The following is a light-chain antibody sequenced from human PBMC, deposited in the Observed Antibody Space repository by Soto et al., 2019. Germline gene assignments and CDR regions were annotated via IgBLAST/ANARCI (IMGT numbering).Light chain of an antibody. CDR1: EDITNY. J-gene: IGKJ2*01. CDR3: QQYDYMPYT. V-gene: IGKV1-33*01. CDR2: DAS. Sequence: DVQMTQSPSSLSASVGDRITITCQASEDITNYLHWYQQKPGKAPKLLIYDASNLETGVPSRFSGSGSGTDFSFTISSLQPEDIATYYCQQYDYMPYTFGQGTKVDIK.